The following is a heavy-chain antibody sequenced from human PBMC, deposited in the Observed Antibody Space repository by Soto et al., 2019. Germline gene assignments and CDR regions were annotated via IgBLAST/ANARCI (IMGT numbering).Heavy chain of an antibody. V-gene: IGHV3-23*01. CDR1: GFTFSTYG. CDR2: YGGSGGSR. Sequence: DVQLLESGGGLVQWGGSLRLSCATSGFTFSTYGMTWVRQAPGKGLEWVSYGGSGGSRYYADSVKGRFTISRDNSKNTLSLEMNSLRAEDKAVYYCVKFRGQAYPYYYMEVWGKGTTVTVSS. J-gene: IGHJ6*03. CDR3: VKFRGQAYPYYYMEV. D-gene: IGHD3-10*01.